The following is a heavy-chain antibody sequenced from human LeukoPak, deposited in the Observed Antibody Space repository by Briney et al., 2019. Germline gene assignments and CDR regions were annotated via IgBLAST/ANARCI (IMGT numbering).Heavy chain of an antibody. Sequence: GVLRLSCAASGFTFSYYWMNWVRQAPGKGLEWVALINRDGSQTHYVDSVKGRITISRDNAEISLYLQMNSMRADDTAVYYCARDLDYGALDPWGQGTLVTVSS. D-gene: IGHD4-17*01. V-gene: IGHV3-7*01. CDR3: ARDLDYGALDP. CDR2: INRDGSQT. J-gene: IGHJ5*02. CDR1: GFTFSYYW.